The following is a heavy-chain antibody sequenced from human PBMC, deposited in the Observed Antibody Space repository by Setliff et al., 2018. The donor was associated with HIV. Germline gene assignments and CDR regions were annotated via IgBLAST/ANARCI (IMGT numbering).Heavy chain of an antibody. CDR2: MNDDGRT. CDR3: AKGVKWLAP. J-gene: IGHJ5*02. Sequence: GGSLRLSCAASGFTASNNYMTWVRQAPGKGLEWVSVMNDDGRTFYADSVKGRFTISRDNSINILYLHMNSLIAEDTAVYYCAKGVKWLAPWGRGTLVTVSS. D-gene: IGHD3-16*01. V-gene: IGHV3-53*01. CDR1: GFTASNNY.